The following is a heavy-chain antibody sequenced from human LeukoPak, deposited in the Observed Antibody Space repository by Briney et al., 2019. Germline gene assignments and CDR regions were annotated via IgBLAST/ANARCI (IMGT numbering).Heavy chain of an antibody. J-gene: IGHJ4*02. CDR1: GFTFSAYA. Sequence: GGSLRLSCAASGFTFSAYAMAWVRQAPGKGLQWVSTLSGRGGATSHAGSVKGRFTISRDNSKNTLYLQMNSLRAKDTAVYYCAKHYGSTPYYFDYWGQGTLVTVSS. CDR2: LSGRGGAT. V-gene: IGHV3-23*01. D-gene: IGHD1-14*01. CDR3: AKHYGSTPYYFDY.